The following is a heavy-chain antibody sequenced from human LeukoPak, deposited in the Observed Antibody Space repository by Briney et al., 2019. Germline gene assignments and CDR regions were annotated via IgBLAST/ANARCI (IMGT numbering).Heavy chain of an antibody. J-gene: IGHJ5*02. CDR2: INPNSGGT. CDR3: ARSKIPDCSSTSCYAGGAWFDP. Sequence: GASVKVSCKASGYTFTSYDINWVRQSTGQGLEWMGWINPNSGGTNYAQKFQGRVTMTRDTSISTAYMELSRLRSDDTAVYYCARSKIPDCSSTSCYAGGAWFDPWGQGTLVTVSS. V-gene: IGHV1-2*02. D-gene: IGHD2-2*01. CDR1: GYTFTSYD.